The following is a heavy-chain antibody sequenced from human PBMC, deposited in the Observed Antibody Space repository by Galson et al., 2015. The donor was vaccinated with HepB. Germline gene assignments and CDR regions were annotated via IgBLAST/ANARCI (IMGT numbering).Heavy chain of an antibody. V-gene: IGHV3-15*01. J-gene: IGHJ6*02. CDR2: IKSKTDGGTT. CDR3: TGQLVLSYYYYGMDV. CDR1: GFTFSNAR. D-gene: IGHD6-6*01. Sequence: SLRLSCAASGFTFSNARMSWVRQAPGKGLEWVGRIKSKTDGGTTDYAAPVKGRFTISRDDSKNTLYLQMNSLKTEDTAVYYCTGQLVLSYYYYGMDVWGQGTTVTVSS.